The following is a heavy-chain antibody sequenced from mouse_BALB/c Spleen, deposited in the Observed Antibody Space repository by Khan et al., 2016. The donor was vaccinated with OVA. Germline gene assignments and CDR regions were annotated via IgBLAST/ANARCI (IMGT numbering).Heavy chain of an antibody. CDR1: GLNIKDTH. V-gene: IGHV14-3*02. CDR3: ARMTRE. CDR2: IDPPNGNT. Sequence: VQLQQSEAERVKSGATVKLSCTASGLNIKDTHMHWLKQWPEQGLEWIGRIDPPNGNTKYDPKFQGKATITADTSSNTGCLRRSSLTSEDAAVYYYARMTREWGQGTTLTVSS. J-gene: IGHJ2*01.